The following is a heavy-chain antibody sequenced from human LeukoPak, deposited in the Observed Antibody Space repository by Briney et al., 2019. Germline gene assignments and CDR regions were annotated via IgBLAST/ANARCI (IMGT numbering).Heavy chain of an antibody. J-gene: IGHJ4*02. D-gene: IGHD3-16*02. Sequence: GGSLRLSCAASGFTFSSYSMNWVRQAPGKGLEWVSSISSSSSYIYYADSVKGRFTISRDNAKNSLYLQMNSLRAEDTAVYYCLPTITFGGVIVNWGQGTLVTVSS. CDR2: ISSSSSYI. V-gene: IGHV3-21*01. CDR3: LPTITFGGVIVN. CDR1: GFTFSSYS.